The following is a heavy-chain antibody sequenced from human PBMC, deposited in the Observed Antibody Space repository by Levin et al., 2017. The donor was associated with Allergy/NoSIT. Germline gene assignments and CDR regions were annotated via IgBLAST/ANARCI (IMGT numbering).Heavy chain of an antibody. Sequence: GSLRLSCAVYGGSFSGYYWSWIRQPPGKGLEWIGEINHSGSTNYNPSLKSRVTISVDTSKNQFSLKLSSVTAADTAVYYCARGQQLRLLWFGGGPDGWFDPWGQGTLVTVSS. CDR2: INHSGST. CDR1: GGSFSGYY. J-gene: IGHJ5*02. CDR3: ARGQQLRLLWFGGGPDGWFDP. D-gene: IGHD3-10*01. V-gene: IGHV4-34*01.